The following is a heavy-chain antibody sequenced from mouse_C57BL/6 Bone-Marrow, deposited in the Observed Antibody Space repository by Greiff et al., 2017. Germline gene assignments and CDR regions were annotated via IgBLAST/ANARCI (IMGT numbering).Heavy chain of an antibody. CDR3: ARGIYYGSKGAMDY. V-gene: IGHV1-69*01. Sequence: QVQLQQPGAELVMPGASVKLSCKASGYTFTSYWMHWVKQRPGQGLEWIGELDPSDSYTNYNQKFKGKSTLTVDKSSSTAYMQLSSLTSEDSAVYYCARGIYYGSKGAMDYWGQGTSVTVSS. CDR2: LDPSDSYT. CDR1: GYTFTSYW. J-gene: IGHJ4*01. D-gene: IGHD1-1*01.